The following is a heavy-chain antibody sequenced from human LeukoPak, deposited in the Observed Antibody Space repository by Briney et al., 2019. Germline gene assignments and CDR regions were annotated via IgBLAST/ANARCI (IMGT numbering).Heavy chain of an antibody. CDR2: INPSGGST. CDR3: ARVRSGSYDY. Sequence: ASVKVSCKSSGYTFTKNYMHWVRQAPGQGLEWMGIINPSGGSTRYAEKFQGRVTMTRDTSTSTVYMELSSLRSEDTAVYYCARVRSGSYDYWGQGTWLTVSS. D-gene: IGHD3-22*01. V-gene: IGHV1-46*01. J-gene: IGHJ4*02. CDR1: GYTFTKNY.